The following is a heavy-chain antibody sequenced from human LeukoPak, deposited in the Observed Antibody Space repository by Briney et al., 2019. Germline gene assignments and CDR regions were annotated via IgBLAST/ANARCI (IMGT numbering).Heavy chain of an antibody. CDR2: INHSGST. J-gene: IGHJ4*02. Sequence: PSETLSLTCAVYGGSFSGYYWSWIRQPPGKGLEWIGEINHSGSTNYNPSLKSRVTISVDTSKNQFSLKLSSVTAADTAVYYCARHLSGWAARVGFDYWGQGTLVTVSS. CDR3: ARHLSGWAARVGFDY. D-gene: IGHD6-6*01. V-gene: IGHV4-34*01. CDR1: GGSFSGYY.